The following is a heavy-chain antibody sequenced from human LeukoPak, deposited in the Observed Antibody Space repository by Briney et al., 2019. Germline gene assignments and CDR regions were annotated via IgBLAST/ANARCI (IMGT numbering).Heavy chain of an antibody. V-gene: IGHV3-30-3*01. J-gene: IGHJ4*02. Sequence: TGGSLRLSCAASGFTLSSYAMHWVRQAPGKGLEWVAVISYDGSNKYYADSVKGRFTISRDNSKNTLYLQMNSLRAEDTAVYYCARESGFWDGYDYWGQGTLVTVSS. D-gene: IGHD3-3*01. CDR2: ISYDGSNK. CDR3: ARESGFWDGYDY. CDR1: GFTLSSYA.